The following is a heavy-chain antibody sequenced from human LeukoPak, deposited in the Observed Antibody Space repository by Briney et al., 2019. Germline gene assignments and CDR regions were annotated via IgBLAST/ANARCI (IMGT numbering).Heavy chain of an antibody. J-gene: IGHJ4*02. D-gene: IGHD4-23*01. Sequence: SQTLSLTCTISGDSVSNNNAAWNWIRQSPSRGLEWLGRTYYRSNWFNDYALSVKSRITVNADTSKNQFSLQLSSVTPEDTAVYYCARSHGNSIYWGQGTLVTVSS. CDR3: ARSHGNSIY. V-gene: IGHV6-1*01. CDR2: TYYRSNWFN. CDR1: GDSVSNNNAA.